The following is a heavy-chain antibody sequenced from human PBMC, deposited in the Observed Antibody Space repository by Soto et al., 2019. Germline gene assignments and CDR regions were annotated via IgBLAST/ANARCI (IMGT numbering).Heavy chain of an antibody. J-gene: IGHJ4*02. V-gene: IGHV1-69*13. Sequence: SVKVSCKASGGTFSTFGISWVRQAPGQGLEWMGGIIPFFGTARYSQKFEDRITITADESTNTVHMDLRSLTSEDTAIYYCAKSAPMDAGDKYYYDFWGQGALVTVS. D-gene: IGHD4-17*01. CDR2: IIPFFGTA. CDR3: AKSAPMDAGDKYYYDF. CDR1: GGTFSTFG.